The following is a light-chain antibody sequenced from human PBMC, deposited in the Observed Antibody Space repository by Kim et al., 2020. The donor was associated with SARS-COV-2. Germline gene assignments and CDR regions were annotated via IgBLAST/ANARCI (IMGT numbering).Light chain of an antibody. J-gene: IGLJ2*01. CDR2: QDN. Sequence: SYELTQPPSVSVSPGRTASITCSGDKLGDKYAFWYQQKAGQSPMMVIYQDNKRPSGIPERISGSNSGNTATLTISGTQAMDEADYYCQAWDSRTAVFGGGTQLTVL. CDR3: QAWDSRTAV. V-gene: IGLV3-1*01. CDR1: KLGDKY.